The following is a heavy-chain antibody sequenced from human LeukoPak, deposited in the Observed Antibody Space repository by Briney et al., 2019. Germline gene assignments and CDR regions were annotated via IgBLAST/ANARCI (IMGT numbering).Heavy chain of an antibody. CDR1: GFTFNRFW. J-gene: IGHJ3*02. CDR3: ARDPKGDRAFDI. Sequence: GGSLRLSCAASGFTFNRFWMHWVRQPPGKGLVWVSRIDTAGSTTTYADSVKGRFTISRDNAKNSLSLQLNNLRAEDTALYFCARDPKGDRAFDIWGQGTMVTVSS. V-gene: IGHV3-74*01. CDR2: IDTAGSTT. D-gene: IGHD3-10*01.